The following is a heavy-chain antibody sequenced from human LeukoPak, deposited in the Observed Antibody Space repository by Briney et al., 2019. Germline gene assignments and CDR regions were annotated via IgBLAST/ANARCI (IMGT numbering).Heavy chain of an antibody. CDR3: ARGDQDPPGSIDY. CDR2: IYYSGST. D-gene: IGHD3-10*01. V-gene: IGHV4-59*01. J-gene: IGHJ4*02. Sequence: PSETLSLTCTVSGGSISSYYWGWIRQPPGKGLEWIGYIYYSGSTNYNPYLKSRVTISVDTSKNQFSLKLSSVTAADTAVYYCARGDQDPPGSIDYWGQGTLVTVSS. CDR1: GGSISSYY.